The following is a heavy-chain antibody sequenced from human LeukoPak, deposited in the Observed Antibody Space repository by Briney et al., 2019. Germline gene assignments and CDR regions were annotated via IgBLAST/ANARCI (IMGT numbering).Heavy chain of an antibody. CDR1: GGSFSGYY. J-gene: IGHJ6*03. CDR3: ASNPRSYYYYYYMDV. CDR2: INHSGST. Sequence: SETLSLTCAVYGGSFSGYYWSWIRQPPGEGLEWIGEINHSGSTNYNPSLKSRVTISVDKSKNQFSLKLSSVTAADTAVYYCASNPRSYYYYYYMDVWGKGTTVTVSS. V-gene: IGHV4-34*01.